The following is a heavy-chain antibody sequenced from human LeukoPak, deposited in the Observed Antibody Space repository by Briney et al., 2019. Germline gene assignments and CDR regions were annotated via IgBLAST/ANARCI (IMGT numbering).Heavy chain of an antibody. Sequence: SETLSLTCTVSGDSISSRSYYYWGWIRQPPGKGLEWIGTIYYSGSTYYKSSLKSRVTMSVDTSKNQFSLNLRFVTAADTAVYYCARRSEYSGYDFDYWGQGTLVTVSS. CDR3: ARRSEYSGYDFDY. CDR1: GDSISSRSYYY. V-gene: IGHV4-39*01. J-gene: IGHJ4*02. CDR2: IYYSGST. D-gene: IGHD5-12*01.